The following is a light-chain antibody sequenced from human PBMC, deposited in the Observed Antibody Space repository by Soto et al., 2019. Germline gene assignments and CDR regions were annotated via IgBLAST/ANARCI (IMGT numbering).Light chain of an antibody. Sequence: DIQMTQSPAPISASFGDSVTIPCRASQSISHWLAWYQQKPGKAPKXXXYDASSLESGVPSRFSGSGSGTEFTLTISSLKTDDFAVYDGQQYGNSRVTFGPGTKVDIK. CDR2: DAS. CDR3: QQYGNSRVT. CDR1: QSISHW. V-gene: IGKV1-5*01. J-gene: IGKJ3*01.